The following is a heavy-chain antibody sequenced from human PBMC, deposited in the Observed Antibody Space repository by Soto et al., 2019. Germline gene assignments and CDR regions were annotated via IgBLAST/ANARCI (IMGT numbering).Heavy chain of an antibody. CDR3: ASRVATHPYYYYYGMDV. CDR1: GGTFSSYA. J-gene: IGHJ6*02. Sequence: ASVKVSCKASGGTFSSYAISWVRQAPGQGLEWMGGIIPIFGTANYAQKFQGRVTITADESTSTAYMELSSLRSEDTAVYYCASRVATHPYYYYYGMDVWGQGTTVTVSS. V-gene: IGHV1-69*13. CDR2: IIPIFGTA. D-gene: IGHD5-12*01.